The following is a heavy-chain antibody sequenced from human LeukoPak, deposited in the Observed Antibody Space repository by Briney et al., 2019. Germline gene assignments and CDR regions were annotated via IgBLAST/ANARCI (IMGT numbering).Heavy chain of an antibody. CDR1: GYTFTSYY. D-gene: IGHD3-22*01. Sequence: ASVKVSCKASGYTFTSYYMHWVRQAPGQGLEWMGWINPNSGGTNYAQKFQGRVTMTRDTSISTAYMELSRLRSDDTAVYYCARARDSSGYYSVDYDYWGQGTLVTVSS. CDR3: ARARDSSGYYSVDYDY. J-gene: IGHJ4*02. CDR2: INPNSGGT. V-gene: IGHV1-2*02.